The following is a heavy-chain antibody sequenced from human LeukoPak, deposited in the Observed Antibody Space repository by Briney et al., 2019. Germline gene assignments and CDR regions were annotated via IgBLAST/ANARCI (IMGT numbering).Heavy chain of an antibody. CDR2: IHYSWST. V-gene: IGHV4-59*08. D-gene: IGHD6-13*01. J-gene: IGHJ4*01. Sequence: SETLSLTCTVSGGSIGSYYWSWIRQPPGKGLEWIGYIHYSWSTYYNPSLKSRVTMSVDTSTNQFSLRLTSVTAADTAVYFCARHAGADISWYYFDYWGRGTLVTVSS. CDR3: ARHAGADISWYYFDY. CDR1: GGSIGSYY.